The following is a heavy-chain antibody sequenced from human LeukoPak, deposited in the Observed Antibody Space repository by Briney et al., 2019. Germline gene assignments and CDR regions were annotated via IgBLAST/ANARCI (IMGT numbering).Heavy chain of an antibody. J-gene: IGHJ4*02. D-gene: IGHD1-26*01. CDR3: ATEVGASSPFDY. CDR2: IIPILGIA. V-gene: IGHV1-69*04. CDR1: GGTFSSYA. Sequence: SVKVSRKASGGTFSSYAISWVRQAPGQGLEWMGRIIPILGIANYAQKFQGRVTITADKSTSTAYMELSSLRSEDTAVYYCATEVGASSPFDYWGQGTLVTVSS.